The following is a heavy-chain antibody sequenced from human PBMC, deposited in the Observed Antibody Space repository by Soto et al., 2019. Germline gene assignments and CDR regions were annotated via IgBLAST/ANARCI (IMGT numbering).Heavy chain of an antibody. D-gene: IGHD6-19*01. Sequence: GASVKVSCKASGYTFTSYGISWVRQAPGQGLEWMGWISAYNGNTNYAQKLQGRVTMTTDTSTSTAYMELRSLRSDDTAVYYCARDGYSSGWYVYYGMDVWGQGTTVTVSS. V-gene: IGHV1-18*01. CDR3: ARDGYSSGWYVYYGMDV. CDR2: ISAYNGNT. CDR1: GYTFTSYG. J-gene: IGHJ6*02.